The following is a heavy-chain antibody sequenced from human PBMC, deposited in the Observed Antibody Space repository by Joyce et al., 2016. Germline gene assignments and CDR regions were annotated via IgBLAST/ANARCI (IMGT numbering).Heavy chain of an antibody. J-gene: IGHJ4*02. Sequence: QVQLVESGGGVVQPGRSLRLSCSASGFTFSTYTMHWVRQAPGKGLEWVAFRSSDGSNRYYSDSVKGRFTVSRDNSKNTLYLQMSSLRPEDTAVYYCARKDVVRGVMDYWGRGTLVTVSS. D-gene: IGHD3-10*01. CDR3: ARKDVVRGVMDY. CDR1: GFTFSTYT. V-gene: IGHV3-30*04. CDR2: RSSDGSNR.